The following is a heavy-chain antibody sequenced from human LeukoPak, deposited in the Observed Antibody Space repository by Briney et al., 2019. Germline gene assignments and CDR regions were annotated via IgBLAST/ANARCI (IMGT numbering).Heavy chain of an antibody. CDR1: GQSLSGYY. D-gene: IGHD1-1*01. V-gene: IGHV4-34*01. CDR2: IHHSGST. CDR3: ARGAWNYYYYYMDV. Sequence: KPSETLSLTCAIHGQSLSGYYWSWIRQPPGKGLEWIGEIHHSGSTNYNPSLKSRVTISVDTPNNQFALKLSSVTAADTAVYYCARGAWNYYYYYMDVWGKGTTVTVSS. J-gene: IGHJ6*03.